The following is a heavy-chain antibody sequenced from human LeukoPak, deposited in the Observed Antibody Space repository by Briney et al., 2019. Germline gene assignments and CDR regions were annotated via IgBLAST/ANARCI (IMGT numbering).Heavy chain of an antibody. V-gene: IGHV3-23*01. CDR1: GFTSSGDA. CDR2: ISGNGAYI. J-gene: IGHJ5*02. CDR3: AKDARLRNIGNWFDP. D-gene: IGHD5-12*01. Sequence: GGSLRLSCVASGFTSSGDAMSWVRQAPGKGQEWVSVISGNGAYIDYADSVKGRFTIARDNSRNTLYLQMNSLRAEDTAVYYCAKDARLRNIGNWFDPWGQGTLVTVSS.